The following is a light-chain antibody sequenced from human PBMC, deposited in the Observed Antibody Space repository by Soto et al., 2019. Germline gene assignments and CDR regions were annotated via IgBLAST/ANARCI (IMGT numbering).Light chain of an antibody. Sequence: EMVLTQSPGTLSLSPGERATLPCRASQSVSSSYLARYQQKPGQAPMLLIYGASSRGTGIPDRVSGSGSGTDFTLTISRLEPDGFAVYYCQHYGSSLWKFGQGTKVEIK. CDR1: QSVSSSY. J-gene: IGKJ1*01. V-gene: IGKV3-20*01. CDR2: GAS. CDR3: QHYGSSLWK.